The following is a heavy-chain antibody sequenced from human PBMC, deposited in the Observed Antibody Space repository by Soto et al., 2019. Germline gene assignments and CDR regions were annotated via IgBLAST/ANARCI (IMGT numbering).Heavy chain of an antibody. V-gene: IGHV3-73*01. D-gene: IGHD3-16*02. Sequence: EVQLVESGGGLVKPGGSLKLSCAASGFTVSGSAVHWVRQASGKGLEWVGRIRSKTNSYATAYAASVKGRFTISRDDSKNTAYLQMNTLKTEDTAVYYSTSHLGELSFPRAFDIWGQGTMVTVSS. CDR2: IRSKTNSYAT. CDR1: GFTVSGSA. J-gene: IGHJ3*02. CDR3: TSHLGELSFPRAFDI.